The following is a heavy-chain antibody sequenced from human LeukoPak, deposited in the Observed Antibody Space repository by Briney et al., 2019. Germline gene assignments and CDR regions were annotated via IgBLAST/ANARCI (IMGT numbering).Heavy chain of an antibody. V-gene: IGHV3-30*18. CDR2: ISYDGSNK. J-gene: IGHJ4*02. Sequence: GGSLRLSCAASGFTFSSYGMHWVRQAPGKGLEWVAVISYDGSNKYYADSVKGRFTISRDNSKSTLYLQMNSLRAEDTAVYYCAKDLRGRGDYWGQGTLVTVSS. CDR3: AKDLRGRGDY. CDR1: GFTFSSYG.